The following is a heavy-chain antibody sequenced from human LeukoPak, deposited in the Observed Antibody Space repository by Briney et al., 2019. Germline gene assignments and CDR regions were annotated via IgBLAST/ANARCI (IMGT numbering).Heavy chain of an antibody. CDR1: GFTFSSYA. CDR2: ISYDGSNK. CDR3: ANEIRPNDH. Sequence: GGSLRLSCAASGFTFSSYAMHWVRQAPGKGLEWVAVISYDGSNKYYAESVKGRFTISRDNSKNTLYLQMNSLRPEDTAVYYCANEIRPNDHWGQGTLVTVSS. V-gene: IGHV3-30-3*02. J-gene: IGHJ4*02. D-gene: IGHD4-17*01.